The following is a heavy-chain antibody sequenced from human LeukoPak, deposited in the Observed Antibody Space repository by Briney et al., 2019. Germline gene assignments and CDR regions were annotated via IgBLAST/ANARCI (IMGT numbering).Heavy chain of an antibody. D-gene: IGHD6-13*01. CDR3: ARIEILGSSSRSPVT. J-gene: IGHJ4*02. V-gene: IGHV4-34*01. CDR2: INHSGST. CDR1: GGSFSGYY. Sequence: PSETLSLTCAVYGGSFSGYYWSWIRQPPGKGLEWIGEINHSGSTNYNPSLKSRVTISVDTSKNQFSLKLSSVTAADTAVYYCARIEILGSSSRSPVTWGQGTPVTVSS.